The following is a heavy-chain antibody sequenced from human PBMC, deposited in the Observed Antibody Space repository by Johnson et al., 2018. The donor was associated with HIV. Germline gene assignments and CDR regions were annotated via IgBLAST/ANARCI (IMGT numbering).Heavy chain of an antibody. Sequence: QVQLVESGGGLIQPGGSLRLSCAASGFTFSSYAMHWVRQAPGKGLEWVAVISYDGSDKHYADSVKGRFTISRDNSKNTLYVQMNSLRVEDTAVYYCAKMSRGRQDAFDIWCQGTVVTVSS. V-gene: IGHV3-30*04. J-gene: IGHJ3*02. CDR1: GFTFSSYA. D-gene: IGHD3-16*01. CDR3: AKMSRGRQDAFDI. CDR2: ISYDGSDK.